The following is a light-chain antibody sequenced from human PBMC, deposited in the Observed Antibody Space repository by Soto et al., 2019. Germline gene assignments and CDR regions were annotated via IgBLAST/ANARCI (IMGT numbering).Light chain of an antibody. CDR2: GAS. V-gene: IGKV3D-15*01. J-gene: IGKJ4*01. Sequence: EIVMTQSPATPSLSPGESATLSCRASQSVSSNLAWYQQKPGQTPRLLIFGASIRATGIPGRFSGSGSGTEFTLTISSLQSEDFAVYYCQQYNNWPPLTFGGGNKVEIK. CDR1: QSVSSN. CDR3: QQYNNWPPLT.